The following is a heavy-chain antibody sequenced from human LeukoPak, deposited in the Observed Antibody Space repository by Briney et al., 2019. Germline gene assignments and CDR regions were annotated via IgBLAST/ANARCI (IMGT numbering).Heavy chain of an antibody. Sequence: GGSLRLSCAASGFTFSSYAMHWVRQAPGKGLEWVAVISYDGSNKYYADSVKGRFTISRDNSKNTLYLQMNSLGAEDTAVYYCARDFWSGYSLFDYWGQGTLVTVSS. V-gene: IGHV3-30-3*01. CDR3: ARDFWSGYSLFDY. J-gene: IGHJ4*02. CDR2: ISYDGSNK. D-gene: IGHD3-3*01. CDR1: GFTFSSYA.